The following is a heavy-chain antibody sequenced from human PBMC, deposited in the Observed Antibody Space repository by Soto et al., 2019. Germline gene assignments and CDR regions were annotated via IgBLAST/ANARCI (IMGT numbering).Heavy chain of an antibody. Sequence: ASVKVSCKASGDTFTKYTMHWVRQVPGQRLEWMGWIHAGNGDTEYSQKFQGRVTITRDTFASITYMDLSSLGSEDTAVYYCARVNNYYDSSGYYAFHYWGQATLVTLSS. J-gene: IGHJ4*02. CDR1: GDTFTKYT. V-gene: IGHV1-3*01. CDR2: IHAGNGDT. D-gene: IGHD3-22*01. CDR3: ARVNNYYDSSGYYAFHY.